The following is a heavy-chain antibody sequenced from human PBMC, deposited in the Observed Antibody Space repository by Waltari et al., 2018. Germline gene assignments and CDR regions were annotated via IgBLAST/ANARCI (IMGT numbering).Heavy chain of an antibody. CDR1: GFSLSTSGVG. CDR2: IYWNDDK. D-gene: IGHD4-17*01. V-gene: IGHV2-5*01. J-gene: IGHJ3*02. CDR3: AHAQTPDDDYGDSAAWGDAFDI. Sequence: QITLKESGPTLVKPTQTLTLTCTFSGFSLSTSGVGVGWIRQPPGTPVEWLALIYWNDDKRYSPSLKSRLTITKDTSKNQVVLTMTNMDPVDTATYYCAHAQTPDDDYGDSAAWGDAFDIWGQGTMVTVSS.